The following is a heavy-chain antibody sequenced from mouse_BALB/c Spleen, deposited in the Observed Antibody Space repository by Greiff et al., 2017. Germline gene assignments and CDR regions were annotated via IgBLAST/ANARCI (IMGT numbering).Heavy chain of an antibody. V-gene: IGHV5-6-5*01. D-gene: IGHD1-1*01. J-gene: IGHJ1*01. CDR3: ARGLYYYGSSYDWYFDV. CDR2: ISSGGST. Sequence: DVMLVESGGGLVKPGGSLKLSCAASGFTFSSYAMSWVRQTPEKRLEWVASISSGGSTYYPDSVKGRFTISRDNARNILYLQMSSLRSEDTAMYYCARGLYYYGSSYDWYFDVWGAGTTVTVSS. CDR1: GFTFSSYA.